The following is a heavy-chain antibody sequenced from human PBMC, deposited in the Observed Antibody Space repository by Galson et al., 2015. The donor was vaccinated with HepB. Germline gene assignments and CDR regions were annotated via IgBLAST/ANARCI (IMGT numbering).Heavy chain of an antibody. CDR1: GFTFDDHA. D-gene: IGHD6-19*01. Sequence: SLRLSCAASGFTFDDHAMHWARQAPGKGLEWVANIKLDGSHKYYVDSVEGRFTISRDNAKNSLYLQMSSLRVEDTAVYYCAREKRSGLFDYWGQGTLVTVSS. CDR2: IKLDGSHK. V-gene: IGHV3-7*03. J-gene: IGHJ4*02. CDR3: AREKRSGLFDY.